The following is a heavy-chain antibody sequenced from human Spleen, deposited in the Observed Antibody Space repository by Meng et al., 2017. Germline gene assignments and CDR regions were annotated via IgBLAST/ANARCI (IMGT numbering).Heavy chain of an antibody. CDR1: GCSGSSLSSY. Sequence: AHLQEPRPCLVRPSETLSLTCSVSGCSGSSLSSYWSWVRPPPRKGPEWIGFIYYNGRTNYNPTFESRVALSVDTPQNNLSLKLRYVTAADSAVYYCARGPTTMAHDFDYWGQGTLVTVSS. CDR2: IYYNGRT. J-gene: IGHJ4*02. CDR3: ARGPTTMAHDFDY. D-gene: IGHD4-11*01. V-gene: IGHV4-61*03.